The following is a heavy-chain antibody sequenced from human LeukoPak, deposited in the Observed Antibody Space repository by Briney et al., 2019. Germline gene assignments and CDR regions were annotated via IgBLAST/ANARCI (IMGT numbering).Heavy chain of an antibody. D-gene: IGHD3-10*01. CDR1: GGSFSGYY. CDR3: ARGMARFGEFPFDY. J-gene: IGHJ4*02. V-gene: IGHV4-34*01. Sequence: SETLSLTCAVYGGSFSGYYWSWIRQPPGKGLEWIGEINHSGSTNYNPSLKSRVTISVDTSKNQFSLKLSSVTAADTAVYYCARGMARFGEFPFDYWGQGTLVTVSS. CDR2: INHSGST.